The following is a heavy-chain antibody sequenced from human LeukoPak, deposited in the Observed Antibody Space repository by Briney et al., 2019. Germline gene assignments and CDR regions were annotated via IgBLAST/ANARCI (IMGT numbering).Heavy chain of an antibody. CDR2: ISSSSSYI. J-gene: IGHJ4*02. CDR1: GFTFSSYS. V-gene: IGHV3-21*01. Sequence: GGSLRLSCAASGFTFSSYSMNWVRQAPGKGLEWVSSISSSSSYIYYADSVKGRFTISRDNAKSSLYLQMKSLRAEDTAVYYCARSFLSIAAAATDYWGQGTLVTVSS. D-gene: IGHD6-13*01. CDR3: ARSFLSIAAAATDY.